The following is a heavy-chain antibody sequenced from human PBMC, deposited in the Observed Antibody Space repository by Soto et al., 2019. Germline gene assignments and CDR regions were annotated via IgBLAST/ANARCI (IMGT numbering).Heavy chain of an antibody. D-gene: IGHD6-6*01. V-gene: IGHV4-39*07. CDR1: GGSISSSIYY. J-gene: IGHJ4*02. CDR3: AKRIASRLGYYFDY. Sequence: SETLSLTCTVSGGSISSSIYYWGWIRQPPGKGLEWIGSIYYSGSTNFSPSLKSRVTMAVDTSKSQFSLKLSSVTAADTAVYYCAKRIASRLGYYFDYWGQGTLVTVSS. CDR2: IYYSGST.